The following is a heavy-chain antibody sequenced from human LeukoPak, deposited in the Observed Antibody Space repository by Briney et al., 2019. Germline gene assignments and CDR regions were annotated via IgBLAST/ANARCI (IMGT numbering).Heavy chain of an antibody. V-gene: IGHV4-59*01. Sequence: PSETLSLTCTVSGGSISSYYWSWIRKPPGKGLEWIGYIYYSGSTNYNPSLKSRVTISVDTSKNQFSLKLSSVTAADTAVYYCARGCYDFWSGYLYYYYYMDVWGKGTTVTVSS. J-gene: IGHJ6*03. D-gene: IGHD3-3*01. CDR3: ARGCYDFWSGYLYYYYYMDV. CDR1: GGSISSYY. CDR2: IYYSGST.